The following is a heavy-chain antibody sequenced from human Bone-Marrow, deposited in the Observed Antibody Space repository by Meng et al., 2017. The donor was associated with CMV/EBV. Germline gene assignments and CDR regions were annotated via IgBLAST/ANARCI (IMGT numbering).Heavy chain of an antibody. J-gene: IGHJ3*02. V-gene: IGHV3-13*01. CDR1: GFTFINYD. Sequence: GESLKISCAASGFTFINYDMHWVRQATGKGLEWVSTIGTAGDTYYPGSVKGRFTVSRENAKNSLYLQMNSLRAGDTAVYYCARGLRAAAAHDAFDIWGQGTMVTVSS. CDR2: IGTAGDT. D-gene: IGHD6-13*01. CDR3: ARGLRAAAAHDAFDI.